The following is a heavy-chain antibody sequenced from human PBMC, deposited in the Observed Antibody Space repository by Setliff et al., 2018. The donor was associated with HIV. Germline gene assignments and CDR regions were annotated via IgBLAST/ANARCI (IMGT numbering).Heavy chain of an antibody. V-gene: IGHV4-30-4*08. J-gene: IGHJ4*02. CDR1: GGSISSGDYY. CDR2: IYYSGST. D-gene: IGHD3-10*01. CDR3: ARGRAGDRGVLDY. Sequence: KTSETLSLTCTVSGGSISSGDYYWSWIRQPPGKGLEWIGYIYYSGSTYYNPSLKSRVTISVDTSKNQFPLKLSSVTAADTAVYSCARGRAGDRGVLDYWGQGTLVTVSS.